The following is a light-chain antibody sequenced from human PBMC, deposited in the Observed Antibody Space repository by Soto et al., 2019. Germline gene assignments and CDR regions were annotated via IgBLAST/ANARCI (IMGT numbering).Light chain of an antibody. J-gene: IGKJ1*01. CDR1: QSVSSF. Sequence: PGERATLTCMSSQSVSSFLAWYQQKPGQAPRLLIYGASIRATGIPARFSGSGSGTDFTLTISSLEPEDFAVYYCQQRSNWPPWTFGQGTKVDIK. CDR3: QQRSNWPPWT. CDR2: GAS. V-gene: IGKV3-11*01.